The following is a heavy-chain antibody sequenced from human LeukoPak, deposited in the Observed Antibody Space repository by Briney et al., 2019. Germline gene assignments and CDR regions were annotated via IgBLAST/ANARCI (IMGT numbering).Heavy chain of an antibody. J-gene: IGHJ3*02. V-gene: IGHV4-4*02. Sequence: PSETLSLTCAVSGGSISSSNWWSWVRQPPGKGLEWIGEIYHSGSTNYNPSLKSRVTISVDKSKNQFSLKLSSVTAADTAVYYCARGGPDYYDTNDAFDIWGQGTMVTVSS. CDR2: IYHSGST. D-gene: IGHD3-22*01. CDR3: ARGGPDYYDTNDAFDI. CDR1: GGSISSSNW.